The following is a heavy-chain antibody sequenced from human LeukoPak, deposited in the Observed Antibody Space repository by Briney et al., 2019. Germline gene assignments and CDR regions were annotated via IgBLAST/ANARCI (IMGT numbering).Heavy chain of an antibody. CDR1: GFTFTSSA. CDR3: ARENEWDYYDSSGYYYKLNWFDP. Sequence: GASVKVSCKASGFTFTSSAMQWVRQARGQRLEWIGWIVVGSGNTNYAQKFQERVTITRDMSTSTAYMELSSLRSEDTAVYYCARENEWDYYDSSGYYYKLNWFDPWGQGTLVTVSS. CDR2: IVVGSGNT. J-gene: IGHJ5*02. D-gene: IGHD3-22*01. V-gene: IGHV1-58*02.